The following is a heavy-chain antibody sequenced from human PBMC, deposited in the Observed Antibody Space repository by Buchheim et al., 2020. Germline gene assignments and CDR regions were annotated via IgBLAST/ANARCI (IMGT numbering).Heavy chain of an antibody. CDR2: IIPIFGTA. D-gene: IGHD2-15*01. CDR3: ARAAGYCSGGSCYSAMFSIGYFDY. CDR1: GGTFSSYA. Sequence: QVQLVRSGAEVKKPGSSVKVSCKASGGTFSSYAISWVRQAPGQGLEWMGGIIPIFGTANYAQKFQGRVTITADKSTSTAYMELSSLRSEDTAVYYCARAAGYCSGGSCYSAMFSIGYFDYWGQGTL. V-gene: IGHV1-69*06. J-gene: IGHJ4*02.